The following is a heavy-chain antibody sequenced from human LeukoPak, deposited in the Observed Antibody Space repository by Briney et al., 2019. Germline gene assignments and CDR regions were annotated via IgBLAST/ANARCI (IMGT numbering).Heavy chain of an antibody. CDR1: GGSFSGYY. CDR3: ARDLGDSIPFDY. Sequence: SETLSLTCAVYGGSFSGYYWSWIRQPPGKGLEWIGEINHSGSTNYNPSLKSRVTISVDTSKNQFSLKLSSVTAADTAVYYCARDLGDSIPFDYWGQGTLVTVSS. J-gene: IGHJ4*02. V-gene: IGHV4-34*01. CDR2: INHSGST.